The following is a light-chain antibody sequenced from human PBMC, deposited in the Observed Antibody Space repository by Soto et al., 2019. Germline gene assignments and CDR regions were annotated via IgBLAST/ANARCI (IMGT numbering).Light chain of an antibody. V-gene: IGLV2-23*01. Sequence: QSALTQPASVSGSPGQSITISCTGTSSAVGSYNLISWYQQHPGNAPKLMIYEGSKRPSGVSNRFSGSKSGNTASLTISGLQAEDEADYYCCSYTSSSSDGVFGGGTKLTVL. CDR1: SSAVGSYNL. CDR3: CSYTSSSSDGV. CDR2: EGS. J-gene: IGLJ3*02.